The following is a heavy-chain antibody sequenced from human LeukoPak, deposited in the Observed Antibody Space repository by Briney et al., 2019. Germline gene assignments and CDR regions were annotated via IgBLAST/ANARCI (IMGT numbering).Heavy chain of an antibody. CDR2: ISSSGSTI. CDR1: GFTFSSYE. J-gene: IGHJ4*02. D-gene: IGHD4-17*01. CDR3: ARVRHGDWDFDY. V-gene: IGHV3-48*03. Sequence: PGGSLRLSCAASGFTFSSYEMNWVRQAPGKGLEWVSYISSSGSTIYYADSVKGRFTISRDNAKNSLYLQMNSLRAEDTAVYYCARVRHGDWDFDYWGQGTLVTVSS.